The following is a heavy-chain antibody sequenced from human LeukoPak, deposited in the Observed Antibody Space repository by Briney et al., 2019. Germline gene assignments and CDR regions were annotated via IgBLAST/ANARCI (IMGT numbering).Heavy chain of an antibody. CDR2: IKSKNVGGTT. CDR3: ITEYYGSAMY. CDR1: GFTFSTAW. Sequence: PGGSLSLSCAASGFTFSTAWMSWVRQAPGKGLEWVGRIKSKNVGGTTEFTAPVKGRFTISRDDSKNTAYLQMNSLRTEDTAVYYSITEYYGSAMYWGQGALVTVSS. V-gene: IGHV3-15*01. D-gene: IGHD3-10*01. J-gene: IGHJ4*02.